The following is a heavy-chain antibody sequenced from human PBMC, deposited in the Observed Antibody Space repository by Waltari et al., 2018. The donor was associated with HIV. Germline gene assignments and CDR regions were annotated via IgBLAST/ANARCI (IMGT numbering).Heavy chain of an antibody. CDR2: IGVAGDT. J-gene: IGHJ4*02. D-gene: IGHD6-19*01. CDR3: ARAVGAVAGYFDF. Sequence: EVQLVESGGGLVQPGESLRLSCAASGFTFGSTVLPCLSQGAGRGLEWVSGIGVAGDTYYAASVKGRFTISRENAKNSLFLQMNGLTADDTAVYYCARAVGAVAGYFDFWGQGTLVTVSS. V-gene: IGHV3-13*01. CDR1: GFTFGSTV.